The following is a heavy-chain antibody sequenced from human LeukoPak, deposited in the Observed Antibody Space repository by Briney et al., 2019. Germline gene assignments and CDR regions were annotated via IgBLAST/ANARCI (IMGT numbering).Heavy chain of an antibody. CDR2: ISGSGGST. D-gene: IGHD3-10*01. V-gene: IGHV3-23*01. J-gene: IGHJ4*02. CDR3: AKDPLYYYGSGSYYNKVDY. Sequence: GGSLRLSCAASGFTFSSYAISWVRQAPGKGLEWVSAISGSGGSTYYADSVKGRFTISRDNSKNTLYLQMNSLRAEDTAEYYCAKDPLYYYGSGSYYNKVDYWGQGTLVTVSS. CDR1: GFTFSSYA.